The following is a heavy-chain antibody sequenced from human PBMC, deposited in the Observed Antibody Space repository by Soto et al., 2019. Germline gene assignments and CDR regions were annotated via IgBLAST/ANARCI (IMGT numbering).Heavy chain of an antibody. J-gene: IGHJ5*02. CDR1: GYTFTSYG. Sequence: ASVKVSCKGSGYTFTSYGISWVRQAPGQGLEWMGWISAYNGNTNYAQKLQGRVTMTTDTSTSTAYMELRSLRSDDTAVYYCARVYQDIVVVVAXTPLSDSSGYYGNWFDPWGQGTLVTVSS. CDR3: ARVYQDIVVVVAXTPLSDSSGYYGNWFDP. V-gene: IGHV1-18*04. D-gene: IGHD2-15*01. CDR2: ISAYNGNT.